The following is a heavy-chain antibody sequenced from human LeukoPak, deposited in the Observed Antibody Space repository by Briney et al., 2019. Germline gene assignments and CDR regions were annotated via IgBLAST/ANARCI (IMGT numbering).Heavy chain of an antibody. V-gene: IGHV3-30-3*01. Sequence: GGSLRLSCAASGFTFSSYAMRWVRQAPGKGLEWVAVISYDGSNKYYADSVKGRFTISRDNSKNTLYLQMNSLRAEDTAVYYCATQRGYSYGVDYWGQGTLVTVSS. CDR3: ATQRGYSYGVDY. CDR1: GFTFSSYA. J-gene: IGHJ4*02. D-gene: IGHD5-18*01. CDR2: ISYDGSNK.